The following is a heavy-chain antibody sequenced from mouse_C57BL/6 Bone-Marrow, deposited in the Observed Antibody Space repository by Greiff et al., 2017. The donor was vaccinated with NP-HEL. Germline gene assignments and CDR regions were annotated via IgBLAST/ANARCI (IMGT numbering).Heavy chain of an antibody. V-gene: IGHV1-31*01. J-gene: IGHJ3*01. Sequence: VQLKQSGPELVKPGASVKISCKASGYSFTGYYMHWVKQSHGNILDWIGYIYPYNGVSSYNQKFKGKATLTVDKSSSTAYLELRSLTSEVSAVYYCARSGLCYGTLGFAYWGQGTLVTVSA. CDR2: IYPYNGVS. D-gene: IGHD2-1*01. CDR1: GYSFTGYY. CDR3: ARSGLCYGTLGFAY.